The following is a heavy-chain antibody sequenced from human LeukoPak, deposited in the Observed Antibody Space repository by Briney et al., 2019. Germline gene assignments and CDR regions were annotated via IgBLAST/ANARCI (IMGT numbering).Heavy chain of an antibody. CDR3: ARTVTSFDY. Sequence: SETLSLTCTVSGGSISSYYWSWIRQPPGKGLEWIGYIYYSGSTNYNPSLKSRVTISVDTSKNQFSLKLSSVSAADTAVYYCARTVTSFDYWGQGTLVTVSS. CDR2: IYYSGST. J-gene: IGHJ4*02. V-gene: IGHV4-59*01. D-gene: IGHD4-17*01. CDR1: GGSISSYY.